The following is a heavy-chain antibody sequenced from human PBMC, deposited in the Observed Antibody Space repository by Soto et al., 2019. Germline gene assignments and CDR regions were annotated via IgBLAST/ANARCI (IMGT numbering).Heavy chain of an antibody. D-gene: IGHD2-8*01. CDR1: GTSISSYY. J-gene: IGHJ4*02. Sequence: SETLSLTCAVSGTSISSYYWSWIRQPPGKGLEWIANIHYSGTTNYNPSLASRVTLSVDTSKNQFSLKMTSVTAADRAMYFCARYNSYAIDYWGRGTLVTVSS. CDR2: IHYSGTT. V-gene: IGHV4-59*01. CDR3: ARYNSYAIDY.